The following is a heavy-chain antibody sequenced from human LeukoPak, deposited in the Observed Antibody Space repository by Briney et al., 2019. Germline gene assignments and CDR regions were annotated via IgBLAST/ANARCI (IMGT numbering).Heavy chain of an antibody. D-gene: IGHD1-7*01. CDR1: GFTFSDYY. J-gene: IGHJ3*02. CDR2: ISSSGSTI. CDR3: ARIGSDNWNYEGAFDI. V-gene: IGHV3-11*01. Sequence: GGSLSLSCAASGFTFSDYYMSWIRQAPGRGLEWVSYISSSGSTIYYADSVKGRFTIPRDNAKNSLYLQMNSRRGEDTAVYYCARIGSDNWNYEGAFDIWGQGTMVTVSS.